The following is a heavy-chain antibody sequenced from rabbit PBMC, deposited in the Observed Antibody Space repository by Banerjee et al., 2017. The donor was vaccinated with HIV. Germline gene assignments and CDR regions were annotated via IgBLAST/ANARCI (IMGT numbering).Heavy chain of an antibody. D-gene: IGHD6-1*01. CDR3: ARSGYGGYGYDFGL. J-gene: IGHJ4*01. CDR1: GIDFSSSYY. V-gene: IGHV1S43*01. Sequence: QQQLEESGGGLVKPGGTLTLTCKASGIDFSSSYYMCWVRQAPGKGLEWIACIYTGSSASTYYARWVNGRFTISRSTSLNTVDLKMTSLTAADTATYFCARSGYGGYGYDFGLWGQGTLVTVS. CDR2: IYTGSSAST.